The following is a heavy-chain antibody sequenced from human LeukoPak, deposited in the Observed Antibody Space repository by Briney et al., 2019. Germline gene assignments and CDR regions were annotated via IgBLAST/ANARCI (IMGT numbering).Heavy chain of an antibody. V-gene: IGHV4-31*03. CDR2: IYYSGST. J-gene: IGHJ6*03. Sequence: SQTLSLTCTVSGGSISSGGYYWSWIRQHPGKGLEWIGYIYYSGSTYYNPSLKSRVTISVDTSKNQFSLKLSSVTAADTAVYYCATYSNYIDRLYYMDVWGKGTTVTVSS. CDR3: ATYSNYIDRLYYMDV. CDR1: GGSISSGGYY. D-gene: IGHD4-11*01.